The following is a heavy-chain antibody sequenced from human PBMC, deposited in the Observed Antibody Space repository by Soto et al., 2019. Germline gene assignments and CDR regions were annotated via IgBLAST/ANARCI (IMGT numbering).Heavy chain of an antibody. Sequence: GGSLRLSCAASGFTFSSYAMHWVRQAPGKGLEWVAVISYDGSNKYYADSVKGRFTISRDNSKNTLYLQMNSLRAEDTALYYCAKDIVRHGYYYGMVVWGPGTTLTVSS. V-gene: IGHV3-30-3*01. CDR1: GFTFSSYA. CDR2: ISYDGSNK. D-gene: IGHD2-15*01. J-gene: IGHJ6*02. CDR3: AKDIVRHGYYYGMVV.